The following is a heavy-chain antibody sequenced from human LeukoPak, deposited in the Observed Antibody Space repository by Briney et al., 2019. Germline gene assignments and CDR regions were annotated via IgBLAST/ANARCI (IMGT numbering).Heavy chain of an antibody. CDR3: ARAHDYYDSSGYYWNHAFDT. D-gene: IGHD3-22*01. V-gene: IGHV4-59*01. J-gene: IGHJ3*02. CDR2: IYYSGST. CDR1: GGSISSYY. Sequence: SETLSLTCTVSGGSISSYYWSWIRQPPGKGLEWIGYIYYSGSTNYNPSLKSRATISVDTSKNQFSLKLSSVTAADTAVYYCARAHDYYDSSGYYWNHAFDTWGQGTMVTVSS.